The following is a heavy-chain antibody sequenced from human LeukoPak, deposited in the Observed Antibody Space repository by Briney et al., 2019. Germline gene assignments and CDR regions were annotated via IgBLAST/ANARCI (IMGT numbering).Heavy chain of an antibody. CDR3: ARDRDSSSWYYFDY. J-gene: IGHJ4*02. CDR1: GFTFDDYA. D-gene: IGHD6-13*01. CDR2: ISWNSGSI. Sequence: GGSLRLSCAASGFTFDDYAMHWVRQAPGKGLEWVSGISWNSGSIGYADSVKGRLTISRDNSKNTLYLQMNSLRAEDTAVYYCARDRDSSSWYYFDYWGQGTLVTVSS. V-gene: IGHV3-9*01.